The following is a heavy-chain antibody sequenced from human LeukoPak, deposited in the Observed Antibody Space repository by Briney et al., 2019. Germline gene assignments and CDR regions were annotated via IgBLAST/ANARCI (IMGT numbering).Heavy chain of an antibody. CDR3: ARGRRWLQLSA. CDR1: GGSFSGYY. CDR2: INHSGST. D-gene: IGHD5-24*01. J-gene: IGHJ5*02. V-gene: IGHV4-34*01. Sequence: SETLSLTCAVYGGSFSGYYWSWIRQPPGKGLEWIGEINHSGSTNYDPSLKSRVTISVDTSKNQFSLKLSSVTAADTAVYYCARGRRWLQLSAWGQGTLVTVSS.